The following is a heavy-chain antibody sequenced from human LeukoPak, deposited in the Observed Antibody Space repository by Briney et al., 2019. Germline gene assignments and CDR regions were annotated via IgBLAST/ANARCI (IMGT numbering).Heavy chain of an antibody. CDR1: GFTFSSYW. CDR2: IKQDGSEK. CDR3: ASSQYYYDSSGFGAFDI. V-gene: IGHV3-7*03. D-gene: IGHD3-22*01. J-gene: IGHJ3*02. Sequence: GGSLRLSCAASGFTFSSYWMSWVRQAPGKGLEWVANIKQDGSEKYYVDSVKGRFTISRDNAKNSLYLQMNSLRAEDTALYHCASSQYYYDSSGFGAFDIWGQGTMVTVSS.